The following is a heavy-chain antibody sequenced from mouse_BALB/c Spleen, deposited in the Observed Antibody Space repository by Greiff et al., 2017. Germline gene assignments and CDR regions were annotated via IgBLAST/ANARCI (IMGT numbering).Heavy chain of an antibody. J-gene: IGHJ2*01. CDR1: GFAFSSYD. CDR2: ISSGGGST. Sequence: EVMLVESGGGLVKPGGSLKLSCAASGFAFSSYDMSWVRQTPEKRLEWVAYISSGGGSTYYPDTVKGRFTISRDNAKNTLYLQMSSLKSEDTAMYYCARHEGNYFDYWGQGTTLTVSS. CDR3: ARHEGNYFDY. V-gene: IGHV5-12-1*01.